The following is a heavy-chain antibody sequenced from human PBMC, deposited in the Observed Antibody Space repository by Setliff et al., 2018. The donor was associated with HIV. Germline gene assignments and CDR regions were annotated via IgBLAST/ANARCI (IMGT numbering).Heavy chain of an antibody. CDR3: ARVAEYYDSSGYYLFDY. CDR2: ISSSSSYI. J-gene: IGHJ4*02. D-gene: IGHD3-22*01. CDR1: GFTFSSYS. V-gene: IGHV3-21*01. Sequence: LRLSCAASGFTFSSYSMNWVRQAPGKGLEWVSSISSSSSYIYYADSVKGRFTISRDNAKNSLYLQMNSLRAEDTAVYYCARVAEYYDSSGYYLFDYWGQGTLVTAPQ.